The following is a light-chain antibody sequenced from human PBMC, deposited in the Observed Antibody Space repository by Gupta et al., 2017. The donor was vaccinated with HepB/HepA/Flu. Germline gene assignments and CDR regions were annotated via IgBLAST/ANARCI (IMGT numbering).Light chain of an antibody. Sequence: ENVLTQSPDTLSLSPGERATLFCMASQSVRSNYLAWYQQKPGQAPRLLIYGASSRATGVSDRFSGSGSGTXFTLTIXRLEAEDFAVYYCQQYSSSTRTFGXGTKVEIK. J-gene: IGKJ1*01. CDR2: GAS. V-gene: IGKV3-20*01. CDR1: QSVRSNY. CDR3: QQYSSSTRT.